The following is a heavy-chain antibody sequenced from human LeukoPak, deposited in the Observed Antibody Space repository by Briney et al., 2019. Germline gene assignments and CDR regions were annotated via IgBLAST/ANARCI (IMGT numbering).Heavy chain of an antibody. Sequence: ASAKVSCTASGYTFTSYYMHWVRQAPGQGLEWMGIINPNGGSTSYAQKFQGRVTMTRDTSTSTVYMELSSLRSEDTAVYYCAIGPLMVRGLLPFYWGQGTLVTVSS. CDR1: GYTFTSYY. D-gene: IGHD3-10*01. CDR3: AIGPLMVRGLLPFY. CDR2: INPNGGST. J-gene: IGHJ4*02. V-gene: IGHV1-46*01.